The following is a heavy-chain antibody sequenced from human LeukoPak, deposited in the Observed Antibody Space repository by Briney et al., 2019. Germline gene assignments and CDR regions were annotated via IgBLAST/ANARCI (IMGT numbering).Heavy chain of an antibody. Sequence: ASVKVSCKASGYTFTSYDINWVRQATGQGLEWMGWMNPNSGNTGYAQKFQGRVTMTRNTSISTAYMELSSLRSEDTAAYYCARGNYGSQRTQYYYGMDVWGQGTTVTVSS. J-gene: IGHJ6*02. CDR1: GYTFTSYD. CDR3: ARGNYGSQRTQYYYGMDV. D-gene: IGHD3-10*01. V-gene: IGHV1-8*01. CDR2: MNPNSGNT.